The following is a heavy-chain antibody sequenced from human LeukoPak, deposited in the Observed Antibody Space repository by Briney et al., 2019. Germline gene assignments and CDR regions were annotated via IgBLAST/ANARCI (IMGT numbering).Heavy chain of an antibody. CDR1: GFTFSSDA. D-gene: IGHD4-11*01. CDR2: ITGNGGTT. CDR3: ARNDYSTLDN. V-gene: IGHV3-23*01. Sequence: PGGSLRLFCAASGFTFSSDAMSWVRQAPGKGLEWVSTITGNGGTTYYADSVKGRFTISRDNSKNMLYLQMNSLRAEDTALYYCARNDYSTLDNWGQGTLVTVSS. J-gene: IGHJ4*02.